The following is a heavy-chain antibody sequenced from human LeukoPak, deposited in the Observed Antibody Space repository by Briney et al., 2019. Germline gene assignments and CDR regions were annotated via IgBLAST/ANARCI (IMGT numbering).Heavy chain of an antibody. D-gene: IGHD1-26*01. J-gene: IGHJ4*02. CDR1: GFTFSSYG. CDR2: IRYDGSNK. Sequence: GGSLRLSCAASGFTFSSYGMHWVRQAPGKGLEWVAFIRYDGSNKYYADSVKGRFTISRDNSKNTLYLQMNSLRAEDTAVYYCAKDRGAFVGATSVDYWGQGTLVTVSS. CDR3: AKDRGAFVGATSVDY. V-gene: IGHV3-30*02.